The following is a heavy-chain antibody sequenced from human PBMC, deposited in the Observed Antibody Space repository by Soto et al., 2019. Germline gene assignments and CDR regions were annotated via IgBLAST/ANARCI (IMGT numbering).Heavy chain of an antibody. Sequence: SVKVSCKASGGTFSSYAISWVRQAPGQGLEWMGGIIPIFGTANYAQKFQGRVTITADKSTNTAYMELSSLRSEDTAVYYCAKDPNYDILTGYYKTTKNYWYFDLWGRGTLVTVSS. J-gene: IGHJ2*01. V-gene: IGHV1-69*06. D-gene: IGHD3-9*01. CDR2: IIPIFGTA. CDR1: GGTFSSYA. CDR3: AKDPNYDILTGYYKTTKNYWYFDL.